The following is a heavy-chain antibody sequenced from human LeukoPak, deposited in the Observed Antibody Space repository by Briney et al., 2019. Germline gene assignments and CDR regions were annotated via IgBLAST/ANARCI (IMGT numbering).Heavy chain of an antibody. V-gene: IGHV1-46*01. CDR2: INPSGGST. D-gene: IGHD5-12*01. CDR1: GYTFTSYY. CDR3: ARQGWLRNFDY. J-gene: IGHJ4*02. Sequence: ASVKVSCKASGYTFTSYYMHWVRQAPGQGLEWMGIINPSGGSTSYAQKFQGRVTMTRDMSTSTVYMELSSLRSEDTAVYYCARQGWLRNFDYWGQGTLVTVSS.